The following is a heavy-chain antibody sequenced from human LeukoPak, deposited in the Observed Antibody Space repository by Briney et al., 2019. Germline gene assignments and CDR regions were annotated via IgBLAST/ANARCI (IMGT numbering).Heavy chain of an antibody. V-gene: IGHV1-46*03. J-gene: IGHJ4*02. CDR1: GYTFTSYY. Sequence: ASVKVSCXASGYTFTSYYMHWVRQAPGQGLEWMGIINPSGGSTSYAQKFQGRVTMTRDTSTSTVYMELSSLRSEDTAVYYCARSVVGVRGVIINFPGYWGQGTLVTVSS. CDR3: ARSVVGVRGVIINFPGY. CDR2: INPSGGST. D-gene: IGHD3-10*01.